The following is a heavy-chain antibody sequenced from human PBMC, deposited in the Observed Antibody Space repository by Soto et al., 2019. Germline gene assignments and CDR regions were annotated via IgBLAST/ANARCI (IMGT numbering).Heavy chain of an antibody. CDR2: IYYRGST. J-gene: IGHJ5*02. D-gene: IGHD1-1*01. Sequence: PSETLSLTCTVSGGSISSNFYYWGWIRQPPGKGLQWIGNIYYRGSTYYNPSLKSRVTISVDTSKNQFSLKLSSVTAADTAVYYCARESTTGPRNWIDPWGQGTLVTVSS. V-gene: IGHV4-39*07. CDR3: ARESTTGPRNWIDP. CDR1: GGSISSNFYY.